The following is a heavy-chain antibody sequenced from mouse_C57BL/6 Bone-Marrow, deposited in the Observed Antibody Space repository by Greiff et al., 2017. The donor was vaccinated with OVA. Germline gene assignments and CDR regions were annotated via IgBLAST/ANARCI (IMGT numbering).Heavy chain of an antibody. CDR3: ASPYYYGSSYGGYYFDY. D-gene: IGHD1-1*01. V-gene: IGHV1-85*01. J-gene: IGHJ2*01. CDR2: IYPRDGST. Sequence: QVQLKESGPELVKPGASVKLSCKASGYTFTSYDINWVKQRPGQGLEWIGWIYPRDGSTKYNEKFKGKATLTVDTSSSTAYMKLHSLTSEDSAVYYCASPYYYGSSYGGYYFDYWGQGTTLTVSS. CDR1: GYTFTSYD.